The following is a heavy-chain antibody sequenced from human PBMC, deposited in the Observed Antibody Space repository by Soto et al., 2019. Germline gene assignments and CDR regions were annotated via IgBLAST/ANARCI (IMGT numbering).Heavy chain of an antibody. J-gene: IGHJ4*02. V-gene: IGHV2-5*02. CDR1: GFSLTTTRMG. D-gene: IGHD2-15*01. Sequence: QITLKESGPPLVRPAQTLTLTCAFSGFSLTTTRMGVAWIRQPPGKALEWLALIYWDDDKRYSPSLKNRLTLSTATSTNRVVLTITITSPVDTRTYSCAHAADFGLLSFDRWGAGTLVTVSS. CDR3: AHAADFGLLSFDR. CDR2: IYWDDDK.